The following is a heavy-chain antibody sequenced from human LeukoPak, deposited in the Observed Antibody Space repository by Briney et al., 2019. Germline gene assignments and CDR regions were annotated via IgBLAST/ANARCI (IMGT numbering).Heavy chain of an antibody. D-gene: IGHD4-17*01. V-gene: IGHV4-4*07. CDR3: ARGYGEATREAFDI. Sequence: SETLSLTCAVSGGSISNYFWSWVRQPAGKGLEWIGRIYSSGTSYYNPSLKSRVTMSVDTSKSKFSLKLSSVTAADTAVYYCARGYGEATREAFDIWGLGTMVTVSS. CDR1: GGSISNYF. CDR2: IYSSGTS. J-gene: IGHJ3*02.